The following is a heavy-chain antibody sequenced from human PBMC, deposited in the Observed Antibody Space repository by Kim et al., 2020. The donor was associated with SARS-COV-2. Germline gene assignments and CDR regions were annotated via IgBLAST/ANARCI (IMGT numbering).Heavy chain of an antibody. Sequence: GGSLRLSCAASGFTFSLYAMHWVRQAPGKGLEWVAVTSYDGSNKYYADSVKGRFTISRDNSKNRLYLQMNSLRAEDTAVYYCARDRAYCGGDCTSWEGVDWYFDLWGRGTLVTVSS. J-gene: IGHJ2*01. D-gene: IGHD2-21*02. CDR1: GFTFSLYA. CDR2: TSYDGSNK. V-gene: IGHV3-30*04. CDR3: ARDRAYCGGDCTSWEGVDWYFDL.